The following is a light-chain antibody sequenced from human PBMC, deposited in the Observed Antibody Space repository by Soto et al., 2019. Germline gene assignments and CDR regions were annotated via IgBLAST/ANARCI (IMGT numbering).Light chain of an antibody. Sequence: EIVMTQSPATLSVSPGEGATLSCRASQGVRSTLAWYQQKPGQAPRLLIYDASTRAPGIPARFSGSGSGTEFTLTISSLQSEDFAFYYCQQYSDWPGTFGQGTKVEIK. CDR3: QQYSDWPGT. V-gene: IGKV3-15*01. CDR1: QGVRST. CDR2: DAS. J-gene: IGKJ1*01.